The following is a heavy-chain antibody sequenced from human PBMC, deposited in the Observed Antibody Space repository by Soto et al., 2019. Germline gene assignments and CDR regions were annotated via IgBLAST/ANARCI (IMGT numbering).Heavy chain of an antibody. J-gene: IGHJ4*02. Sequence: PGGSLRLSCAASGFTFSSYAMSWVRQAPGKGLEWVSAISGSGGSTYYADSVKGRFTISRDNSKNTLYLQMNSLRAEDTAVYYCAKDTPLFYGSGSYYTPETYFDYWGQGNLVPVSS. V-gene: IGHV3-23*01. D-gene: IGHD3-10*01. CDR2: ISGSGGST. CDR3: AKDTPLFYGSGSYYTPETYFDY. CDR1: GFTFSSYA.